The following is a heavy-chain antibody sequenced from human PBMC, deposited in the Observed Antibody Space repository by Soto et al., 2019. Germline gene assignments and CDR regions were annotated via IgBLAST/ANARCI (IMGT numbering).Heavy chain of an antibody. J-gene: IGHJ6*02. CDR2: ISYDGSNK. V-gene: IGHV3-30*04. D-gene: IGHD3-10*01. CDR3: AGDRCYGSGSYYNYYYYGMDV. CDR1: GFTFSSYA. Sequence: GGSLRLSCAASGFTFSSYAMHWVRQAPGKGLEWVAVISYDGSNKYYADSVKGRFTISRDNSKNTLYLQMNSLRAEDTAVYYCAGDRCYGSGSYYNYYYYGMDVWGQGTTVTVSS.